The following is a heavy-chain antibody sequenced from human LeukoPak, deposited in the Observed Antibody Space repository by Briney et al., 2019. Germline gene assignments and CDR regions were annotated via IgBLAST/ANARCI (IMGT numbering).Heavy chain of an antibody. V-gene: IGHV3-7*04. Sequence: GGSLRLSCAASGFTFSTYWMSWVRQDPGKGLECVANIKQDGTEKYYVDSVKGRFTISRDNAENSLCLQMNSLRAEDTAVYYCAGGVGASHFDYWGQGTLVTVSS. CDR1: GFTFSTYW. CDR3: AGGVGASHFDY. D-gene: IGHD1-26*01. J-gene: IGHJ4*02. CDR2: IKQDGTEK.